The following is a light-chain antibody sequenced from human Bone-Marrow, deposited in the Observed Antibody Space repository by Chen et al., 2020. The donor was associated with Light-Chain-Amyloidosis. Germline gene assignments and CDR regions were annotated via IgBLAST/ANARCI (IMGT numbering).Light chain of an antibody. CDR1: DLPTKY. J-gene: IGLJ2*01. V-gene: IGLV3-25*03. Sequence: SYELTQPPSVSVSQGQMARITCSGDDLPTKYAYWYQQKPGQAPVLVIHRDTERPSGISARFSGSSSETTATLTISGVQAEDDADYHCQSADSSGTYEVIFGGGTKLTVL. CDR2: RDT. CDR3: QSADSSGTYEVI.